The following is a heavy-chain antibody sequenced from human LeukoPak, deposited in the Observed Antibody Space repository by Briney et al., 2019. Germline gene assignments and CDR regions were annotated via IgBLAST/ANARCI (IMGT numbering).Heavy chain of an antibody. Sequence: SETLSLTCTVSSDSVSSGSYYWAWLRQPPGKGLEWIGSIYYSGSTYYNPSLKSRVTISVDTSKNQFSLKLSSVTAADTAVYYCASLMYISGWPLGYWGQGTLVTVSS. CDR1: SDSVSSGSYY. CDR2: IYYSGST. V-gene: IGHV4-39*01. D-gene: IGHD6-19*01. CDR3: ASLMYISGWPLGY. J-gene: IGHJ4*02.